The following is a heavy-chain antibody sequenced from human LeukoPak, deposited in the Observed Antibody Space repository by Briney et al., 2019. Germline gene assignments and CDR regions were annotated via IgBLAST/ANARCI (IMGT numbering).Heavy chain of an antibody. CDR2: INHSGDT. Sequence: PSETLSLTCAVYGGSFSVYYWSWIRQPPGKGLEWIGEINHSGDTKYNPSLKSRVTISVDTSKNQFSLKVSSVTAADTAVYYCARIQLWPLHYFDYWGQGTLVTVSS. J-gene: IGHJ4*02. CDR3: ARIQLWPLHYFDY. V-gene: IGHV4-34*01. D-gene: IGHD5-18*01. CDR1: GGSFSVYY.